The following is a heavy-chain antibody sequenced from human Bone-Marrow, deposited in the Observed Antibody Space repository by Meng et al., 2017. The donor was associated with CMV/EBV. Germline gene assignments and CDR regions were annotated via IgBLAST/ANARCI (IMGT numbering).Heavy chain of an antibody. D-gene: IGHD6-6*01. CDR2: IRSKAYGGTT. CDR3: TRGHSSSSIYFDY. Sequence: GESLKISCTASGFTFGDYAMSWVRQAPGKGLEWVGFIRSKAYGGTTEYAASVKGRFTISRDDSKSIAYLQMNSLKTEDTAVYYCTRGHSSSSIYFDYWGQGTLVTSPQ. J-gene: IGHJ4*02. CDR1: GFTFGDYA. V-gene: IGHV3-49*04.